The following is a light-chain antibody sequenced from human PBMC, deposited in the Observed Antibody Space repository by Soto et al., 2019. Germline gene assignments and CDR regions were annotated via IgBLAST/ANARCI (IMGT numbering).Light chain of an antibody. V-gene: IGLV4-69*01. Sequence: QSVLTQSPSASASLGASVKLTCTLSSGHSNYAIAWHQQQSEKGPRYLMKLNSDGSHSKGDGIPDRFSGSSSGAERYLTISRLQSEDEADYYCQTWGSGIVLFGGGTKLTVL. CDR2: LNSDGSH. CDR1: SGHSNYA. CDR3: QTWGSGIVL. J-gene: IGLJ2*01.